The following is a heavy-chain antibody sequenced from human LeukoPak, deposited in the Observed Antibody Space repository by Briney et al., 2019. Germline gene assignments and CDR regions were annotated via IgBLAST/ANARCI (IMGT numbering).Heavy chain of an antibody. J-gene: IGHJ5*02. Sequence: GGSLRLSCAAYGFTFSAYSMNWVRQAPGKGLEWVSSISSSSTYIYFADSVRGRFTISRDNEKNSLFLQMNSLRAEDTSFYYCANLLRDATIYDLWGHGALVTVSS. D-gene: IGHD5-24*01. V-gene: IGHV3-21*01. CDR3: ANLLRDATIYDL. CDR1: GFTFSAYS. CDR2: ISSSSTYI.